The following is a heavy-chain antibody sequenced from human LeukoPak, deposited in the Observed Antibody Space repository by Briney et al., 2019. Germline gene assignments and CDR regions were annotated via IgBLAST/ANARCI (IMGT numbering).Heavy chain of an antibody. D-gene: IGHD2-15*01. CDR3: VREILYCSGGSCYRGPFDN. CDR2: IYCSGST. Sequence: SQTLSLTCTVSGGSISSGDYYWSWIRQPPGRGLEWIGYIYCSGSTYYNPSLKSRILFSVDTSQNQFSLKLNSVTAADTAVYYCVREILYCSGGSCYRGPFDNWGQGTLVTVSA. V-gene: IGHV4-30-4*01. CDR1: GGSISSGDYY. J-gene: IGHJ4*02.